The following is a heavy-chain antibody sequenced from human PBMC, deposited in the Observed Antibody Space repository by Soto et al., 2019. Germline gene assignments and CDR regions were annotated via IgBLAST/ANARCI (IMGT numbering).Heavy chain of an antibody. CDR2: VGGSGDST. CDR1: GFTFSNYA. J-gene: IGHJ4*02. CDR3: AKSPLGYCSGGSCYPPHYFDY. V-gene: IGHV3-23*01. Sequence: EVQLLDSGGGLVQPGGSLRLSCAASGFTFSNYAMSWVRQAPGKGLEWVSGVGGSGDSTYYADSVKGRFTISRDNSKDTLYLQMNSLRAGDTAVYYCAKSPLGYCSGGSCYPPHYFDYWGQGTLVTVSS. D-gene: IGHD2-15*01.